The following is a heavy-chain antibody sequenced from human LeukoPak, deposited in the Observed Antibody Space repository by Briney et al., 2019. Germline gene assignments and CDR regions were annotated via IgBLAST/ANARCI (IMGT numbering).Heavy chain of an antibody. Sequence: ASVKVSCKVSGYTLTELSMHWVRQAPGKGLEWVGGFDPEDGETIYAQKFQGRVTMTEDTSTDTAYMELSSLRSEDTAVYYCATIMTSNYGYFDYWGQGTLVTVSS. V-gene: IGHV1-24*01. D-gene: IGHD4-11*01. CDR3: ATIMTSNYGYFDY. J-gene: IGHJ4*02. CDR1: GYTLTELS. CDR2: FDPEDGET.